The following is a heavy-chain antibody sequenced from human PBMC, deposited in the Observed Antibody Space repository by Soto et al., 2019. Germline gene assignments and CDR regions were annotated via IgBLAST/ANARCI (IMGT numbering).Heavy chain of an antibody. D-gene: IGHD6-6*01. J-gene: IGHJ5*02. V-gene: IGHV4-61*02. CDR2: IYTSGST. CDR1: GGSIISGDYY. Sequence: PSETLSLTCTVCGGSIISGDYYWNWIRQPAGKGLEWIGRIYTSGSTNYSPSLKSRVTMSVDTSKNQFSLKVNSVTAADTAVYYCARGSYSISSWFDPWGQGTLVTVSS. CDR3: ARGSYSISSWFDP.